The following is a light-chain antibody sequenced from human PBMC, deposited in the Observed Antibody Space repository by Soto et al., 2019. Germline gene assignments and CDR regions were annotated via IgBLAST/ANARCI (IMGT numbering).Light chain of an antibody. CDR2: HAS. V-gene: IGKV1-5*01. Sequence: DIQMTQSPSTLSASVGDRVTITCRASQSISSWLAWYQQKPGKAPKLLIYHASSLESGVSSRFSGSGSGREFTFTISSLQPDDFATYYCQQYNSYPALGQGTKVEIK. CDR1: QSISSW. J-gene: IGKJ1*01. CDR3: QQYNSYPA.